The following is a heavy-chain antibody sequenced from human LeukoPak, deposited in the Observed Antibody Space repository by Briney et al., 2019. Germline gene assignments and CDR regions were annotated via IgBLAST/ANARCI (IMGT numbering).Heavy chain of an antibody. Sequence: PGGSLRLSCAASGFTFSSYTMNWVRQAPGKGLEWVAVIWYDGSNKYYADSVKGRFTISRDNSKNTLYLQMNSLRAEDTAVYYCAKALGGITGTTSGLDYWGQGTLVTVSS. J-gene: IGHJ4*02. CDR2: IWYDGSNK. V-gene: IGHV3-33*06. D-gene: IGHD1-20*01. CDR3: AKALGGITGTTSGLDY. CDR1: GFTFSSYT.